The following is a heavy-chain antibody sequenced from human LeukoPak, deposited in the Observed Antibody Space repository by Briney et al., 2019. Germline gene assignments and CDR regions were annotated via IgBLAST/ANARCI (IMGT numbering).Heavy chain of an antibody. V-gene: IGHV4-31*03. D-gene: IGHD6-6*01. CDR1: GGSISSGGYY. CDR2: IYYSGST. J-gene: IGHJ4*02. CDR3: ARGASLAARPPFDY. Sequence: PSETLSLTCTVSGGSISSGGYYWSWIRQHEGKGLEWIGYIYYSGSTYYNPSLKSRVTISVDTSKNQFSLKLSSVTAADTAVYYCARGASLAARPPFDYWGQGTLVTVSS.